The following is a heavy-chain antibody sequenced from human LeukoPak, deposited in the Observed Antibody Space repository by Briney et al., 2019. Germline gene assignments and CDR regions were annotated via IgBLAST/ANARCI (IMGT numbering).Heavy chain of an antibody. Sequence: YPGGSLRLSCAASGFTFSSYAMHWVRQAPGKGLEWVAVISYDGSNKYYADSVKGRFTISRDNSKNTLYLQMNSLRAEDTAVYYCASGDKGYFDYWGQGTLVTVSS. CDR2: ISYDGSNK. CDR3: ASGDKGYFDY. V-gene: IGHV3-30*01. J-gene: IGHJ4*02. CDR1: GFTFSSYA.